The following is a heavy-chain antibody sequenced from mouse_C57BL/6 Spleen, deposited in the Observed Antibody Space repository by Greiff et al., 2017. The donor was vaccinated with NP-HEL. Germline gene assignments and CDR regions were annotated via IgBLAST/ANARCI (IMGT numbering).Heavy chain of an antibody. CDR1: GYTFTSYW. D-gene: IGHD1-1*01. V-gene: IGHV1-61*01. CDR3: ARNYYGSSYDYAMDY. Sequence: VQLQQPGAELVRPGSSVKLSCKASGYTFTSYWMDWVKQRPGQGLEWIGNIYPSDSETHYNQKFKDKATLTVDKSSSTAYMQLSSLTSEDSAVYYCARNYYGSSYDYAMDYWGQGTSVTVSS. CDR2: IYPSDSET. J-gene: IGHJ4*01.